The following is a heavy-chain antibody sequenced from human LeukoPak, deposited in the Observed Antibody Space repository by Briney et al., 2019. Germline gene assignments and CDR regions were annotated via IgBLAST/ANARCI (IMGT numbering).Heavy chain of an antibody. V-gene: IGHV3-30*04. J-gene: IGHJ4*02. D-gene: IGHD3-10*01. CDR1: GFRFSTHA. Sequence: GGPLRLSCAASGFRFSTHAMHWVRQAPDKGLEGVAEISDGDKYKYYADSVKGRFTISRDNSKNTLDLQMDSLRAEATPVSYCARRRLNVIRGVTRPPDYWVEGTVVGVCS. CDR2: ISDGDKYK. CDR3: ARRRLNVIRGVTRPPDY.